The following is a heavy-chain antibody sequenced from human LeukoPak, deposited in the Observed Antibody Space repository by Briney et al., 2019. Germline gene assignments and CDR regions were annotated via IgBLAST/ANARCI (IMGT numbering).Heavy chain of an antibody. J-gene: IGHJ4*02. CDR2: ISGSGGST. D-gene: IGHD2-2*01. Sequence: GGSLRLSCAASGFTFSSYAMSWVRQAPGKGLEWVSAISGSGGSTYYADSVKGRFTVSRDNSKNTLYLQMNSLRAEDTAVYYCAKRGLRVPAAILPFDSWGQGTLVTVSS. CDR3: AKRGLRVPAAILPFDS. CDR1: GFTFSSYA. V-gene: IGHV3-23*01.